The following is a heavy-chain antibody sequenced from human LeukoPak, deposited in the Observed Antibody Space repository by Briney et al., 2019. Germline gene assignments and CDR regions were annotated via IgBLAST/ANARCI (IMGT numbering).Heavy chain of an antibody. V-gene: IGHV3-74*01. CDR2: INSDGSWT. J-gene: IGHJ4*02. D-gene: IGHD3-3*01. CDR1: GNYW. CDR3: VRSSATSFDY. Sequence: GGSLRLSCAASGNYWMHWVRQAPGKGLVWVSHINSDGSWTSYADSVKGRFTISKDNAKNTVYLQMNNLGAEDTALYYCVRSSATSFDYWGQGTLVTVSS.